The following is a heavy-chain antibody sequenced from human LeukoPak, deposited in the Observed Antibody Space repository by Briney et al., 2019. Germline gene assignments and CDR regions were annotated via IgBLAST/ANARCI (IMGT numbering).Heavy chain of an antibody. CDR1: GYTFTDYY. V-gene: IGHV1-2*02. D-gene: IGHD2-15*01. CDR2: INPDSGAT. J-gene: IGHJ4*02. Sequence: ASVKVSCKTSGYTFTDYYVHWVRQAPGQGLEWLAWINPDSGATNFAQRFQGRVTMTGDTSVNTVHMELNRLRSDDTAVYYCARDLCHGGSCFHFDSWGQGTLVTVSS. CDR3: ARDLCHGGSCFHFDS.